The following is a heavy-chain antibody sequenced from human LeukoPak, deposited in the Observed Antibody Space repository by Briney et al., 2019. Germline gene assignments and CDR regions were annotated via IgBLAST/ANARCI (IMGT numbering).Heavy chain of an antibody. J-gene: IGHJ6*03. D-gene: IGHD4-17*01. Sequence: PGGSLRLSCAASGFTFSSYSMNWVRQAPGKGLEWVSYISSSSSTIYYADSVKGRFTISRDNAKNSLYLQMNSLRAEDTAVYYCASLDYGDPYYYYMDVWGKGTTVTVSS. CDR3: ASLDYGDPYYYYMDV. V-gene: IGHV3-48*01. CDR1: GFTFSSYS. CDR2: ISSSSSTI.